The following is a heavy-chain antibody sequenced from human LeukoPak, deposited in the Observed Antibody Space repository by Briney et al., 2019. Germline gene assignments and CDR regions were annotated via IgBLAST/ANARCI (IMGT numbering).Heavy chain of an antibody. CDR3: AKTRFGESGFDY. V-gene: IGHV3-23*01. D-gene: IGHD3-10*01. CDR2: ISGSGGST. Sequence: GFLRLFCAGSGFTFSSYAMSWVRQAPGKGLEWVSAISGSGGSTYYADSVKGRFTISRDNSKNTLYLQMNSLRAEDTAVYYCAKTRFGESGFDYWGQGTLVTVSS. CDR1: GFTFSSYA. J-gene: IGHJ4*02.